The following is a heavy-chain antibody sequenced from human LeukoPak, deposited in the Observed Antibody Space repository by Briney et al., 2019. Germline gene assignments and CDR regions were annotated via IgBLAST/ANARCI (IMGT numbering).Heavy chain of an antibody. CDR1: GGSFSGYY. CDR2: INHSGST. D-gene: IGHD2-8*02. CDR3: ARVGVYWYRAFDI. J-gene: IGHJ3*02. Sequence: KPSETLSLTCAVYGGSFSGYYWSWIRQPPGKGLEWIGEINHSGSTNYNPSLKSRVTISVDTSENQFSLRLSSVTAADTAVYYCARVGVYWYRAFDIWGQGTMVTVSS. V-gene: IGHV4-34*01.